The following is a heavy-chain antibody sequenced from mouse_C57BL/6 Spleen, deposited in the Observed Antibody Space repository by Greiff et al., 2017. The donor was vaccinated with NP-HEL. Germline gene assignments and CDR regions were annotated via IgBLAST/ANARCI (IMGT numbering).Heavy chain of an antibody. D-gene: IGHD2-4*01. J-gene: IGHJ4*01. Sequence: EVQLVESGGGLVKPGGSLKLSCAASGFTFSSYAMSWVRQTPEKRLEWVATISDGGSYTYYPDNVKGRFTISRDNAKNNLYLQMSHLKSEDTAMYYCARDEGEITTRDYAMDYWGQGTSVTVSS. V-gene: IGHV5-4*01. CDR1: GFTFSSYA. CDR3: ARDEGEITTRDYAMDY. CDR2: ISDGGSYT.